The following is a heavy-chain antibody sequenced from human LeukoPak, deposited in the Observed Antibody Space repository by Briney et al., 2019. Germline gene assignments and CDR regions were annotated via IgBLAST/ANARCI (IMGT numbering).Heavy chain of an antibody. D-gene: IGHD5-12*01. CDR1: GFTFSSYA. J-gene: IGHJ4*02. V-gene: IGHV3-64*01. CDR3: ARGLGLRYPLDY. Sequence: GGSLRLSCAASGFTFSSYAIHWVRQAPGKGLEYVSAISSNGGSTYYANSVKGRFTISRDNSKNTLYLQMGSLRAEGMAVYYCARGLGLRYPLDYWGQGTLGSVSS. CDR2: ISSNGGST.